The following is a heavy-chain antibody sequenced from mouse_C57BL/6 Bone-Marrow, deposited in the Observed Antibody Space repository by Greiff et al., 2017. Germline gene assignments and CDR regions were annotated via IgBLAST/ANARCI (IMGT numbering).Heavy chain of an antibody. J-gene: IGHJ1*03. CDR2: SRNKANDYTT. D-gene: IGHD1-1*01. CDR3: ARDPYYGSSYWYFDV. Sequence: EVNLVESGGGLVQSGRSLRLSCATSGFTFSDFYMEWVRQAPGKGLEWIAASRNKANDYTTEYSASVKGRFIVSRDTSQSILYLQMNALRAEDTAIYYCARDPYYGSSYWYFDVWGTGTTVTVSS. V-gene: IGHV7-1*01. CDR1: GFTFSDFY.